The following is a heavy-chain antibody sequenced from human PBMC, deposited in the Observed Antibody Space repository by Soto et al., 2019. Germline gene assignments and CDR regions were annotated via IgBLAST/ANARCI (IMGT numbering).Heavy chain of an antibody. Sequence: GASVKVSCKASGGTFSSYAISWVRQAPGQGLEWMGWIIPFNGNTNYAQKFQGRVTMTTDTSTSTAYMELRSLRSDDTAVYYCARSYRDSSGYRNRTPLMNYWGQGTLVTVSS. V-gene: IGHV1-18*01. CDR3: ARSYRDSSGYRNRTPLMNY. J-gene: IGHJ4*02. CDR2: IIPFNGNT. CDR1: GGTFSSYA. D-gene: IGHD3-22*01.